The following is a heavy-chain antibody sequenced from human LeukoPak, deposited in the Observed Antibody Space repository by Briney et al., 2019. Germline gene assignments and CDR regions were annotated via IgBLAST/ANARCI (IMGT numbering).Heavy chain of an antibody. V-gene: IGHV4-59*12. CDR1: GGSISSYY. D-gene: IGHD1-26*01. CDR3: ARVPGAVPYYYYMDV. J-gene: IGHJ6*03. Sequence: PSETLSLTCTVSGGSISSYYWSWIRQPPGKGLEWIGYIYHSGSTYYNPSLKSRVTISVDRSKNQFSLKLSSVTAADTAVYYCARVPGAVPYYYYMDVWGKGTTVTVSS. CDR2: IYHSGST.